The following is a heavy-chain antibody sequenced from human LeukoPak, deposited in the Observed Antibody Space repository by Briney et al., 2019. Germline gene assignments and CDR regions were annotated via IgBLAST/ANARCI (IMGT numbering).Heavy chain of an antibody. CDR1: GFTFSSYA. V-gene: IGHV3-30*04. J-gene: IGHJ4*02. CDR2: ISYDGSNK. D-gene: IGHD1-26*01. CDR3: ARGRIVGASHDY. Sequence: GGSLRLSCSASGFTFSSYAMLWVSQAPGKGLDRVAVISYDGSNKYYADSVKGRFTISRDNSKNTLYLQMNSLRAEDTAVYYCARGRIVGASHDYWGQGTLVTVSS.